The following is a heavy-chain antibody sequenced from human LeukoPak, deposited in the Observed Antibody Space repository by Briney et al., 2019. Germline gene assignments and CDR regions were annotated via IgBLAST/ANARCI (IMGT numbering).Heavy chain of an antibody. D-gene: IGHD3-10*02. CDR1: GFTFSSYS. CDR3: AELGITMIGGV. CDR2: ISSSGSTI. Sequence: GGSVRLSCVSCGFTFSSYSLNWVRQAAGKGLDGVSYISSSGSTIYYADSVKGRFTISRDNAKNSLYLQMNSLRAEDTAVYYCAELGITMIGGVWGKGTTVTISS. J-gene: IGHJ6*04. V-gene: IGHV3-48*04.